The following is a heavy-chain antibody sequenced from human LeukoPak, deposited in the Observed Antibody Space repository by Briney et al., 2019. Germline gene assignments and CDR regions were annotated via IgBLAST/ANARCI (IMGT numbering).Heavy chain of an antibody. CDR3: ARLGGDYGDYVLNY. J-gene: IGHJ4*02. CDR1: GFTFSSYSMN. CDR2: IYYSGST. V-gene: IGHV4-39*01. Sequence: GSLRLSCAASGFTFSSYSMNWVRQPPGKGLEWIGSIYYSGSTYYNPSLKSRVTISVDTSKNQFSLKLSSVTAADTAVYYCARLGGDYGDYVLNYWGQGALVTVSS. D-gene: IGHD4-17*01.